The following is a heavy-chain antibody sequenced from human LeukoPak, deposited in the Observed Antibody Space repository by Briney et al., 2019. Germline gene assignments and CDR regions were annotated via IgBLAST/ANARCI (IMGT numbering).Heavy chain of an antibody. CDR1: GGSISSGGYY. Sequence: SETLSLTCTVSGGSISSGGYYWSWIRQPPGKGLEWIGYIYYSGSTYYNPSLKSRVTISVDTSKNQFSLKLSSVTAADTAVYYCARVDQNYYDSSGYYYQFPPYFDYWGQGTLVTVSS. D-gene: IGHD3-22*01. J-gene: IGHJ4*02. CDR2: IYYSGST. CDR3: ARVDQNYYDSSGYYYQFPPYFDY. V-gene: IGHV4-30-4*08.